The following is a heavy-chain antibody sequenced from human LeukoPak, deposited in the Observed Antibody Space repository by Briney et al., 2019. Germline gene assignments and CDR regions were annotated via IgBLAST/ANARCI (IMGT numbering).Heavy chain of an antibody. J-gene: IGHJ3*02. V-gene: IGHV3-30*18. CDR3: AKDRELLWFQNAFDI. CDR1: GFTFDSYG. D-gene: IGHD3-10*01. Sequence: PGRSLRLSCAVSGFTFDSYGMHWVRQAPGKGLEWVAVISYDGSNKYYADSVKGRFTISRDNSKNTLYLQMNSLRAEDTAVYYCAKDRELLWFQNAFDIWGQGTMVTVSS. CDR2: ISYDGSNK.